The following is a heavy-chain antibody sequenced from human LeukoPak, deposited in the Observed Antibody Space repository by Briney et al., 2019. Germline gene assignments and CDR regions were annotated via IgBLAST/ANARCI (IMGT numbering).Heavy chain of an antibody. J-gene: IGHJ6*02. D-gene: IGHD6-13*01. Sequence: TGGSLRLSCAASGFTVSSHYMSWVRQAPGEGLEWVSVIYSGGSTYYADSVKGRFTISRDNSKNTLYLQMNSLRAEDTAVYYCARDPIGAAAGPHYYYYGMDVWGQGTTVTVSS. CDR2: IYSGGST. V-gene: IGHV3-66*01. CDR3: ARDPIGAAAGPHYYYYGMDV. CDR1: GFTVSSHY.